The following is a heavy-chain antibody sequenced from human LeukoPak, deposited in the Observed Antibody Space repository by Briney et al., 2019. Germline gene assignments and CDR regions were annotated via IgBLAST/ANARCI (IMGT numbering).Heavy chain of an antibody. D-gene: IGHD3-10*01. CDR1: GGTFSSYA. J-gene: IGHJ2*01. V-gene: IGHV1-69*01. CDR2: IIPTFGTA. Sequence: EASVKVSCTASGGTFSSYAISWVRQAPGQGLEWMGGIIPTFGTANYAQKSQGRVTITADESTSTAYMELSSLRSEDTAVYYCARDLRNYGSGTYWYFDLWGRGTLVTVSS. CDR3: ARDLRNYGSGTYWYFDL.